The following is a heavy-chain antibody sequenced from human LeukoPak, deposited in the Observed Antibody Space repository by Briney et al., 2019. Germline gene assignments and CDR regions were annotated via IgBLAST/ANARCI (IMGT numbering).Heavy chain of an antibody. CDR1: GFVLSDYG. CDR2: IGSAGDK. V-gene: IGHV3-13*01. D-gene: IGHD3/OR15-3a*01. CDR3: VRAKRETSSRPWTSGMDV. Sequence: PGGSLRLSCAASGFVLSDYGIHWVRQGIGTGLDWVSGIGSAGDKYYAGSERGRFTISRENAENFVYLQMNGLRAEDTAIYYCVRAKRETSSRPWTSGMDVWGQGTTVTVSS. J-gene: IGHJ6*02.